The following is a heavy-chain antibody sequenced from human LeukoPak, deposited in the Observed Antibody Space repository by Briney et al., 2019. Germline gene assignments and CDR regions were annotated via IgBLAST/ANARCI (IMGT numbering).Heavy chain of an antibody. J-gene: IGHJ5*02. V-gene: IGHV1-8*01. CDR1: GYIFTNYD. Sequence: VASVKVSCKASGYIFTNYDINWVQQATGQGLEWMGWMNPNSGNTGYAQKFQGRITMTRNTSISTAYMELSSLTSDDTAVYYCARKLIFDPWGQGTLVTVSS. CDR3: ARKLIFDP. D-gene: IGHD2-8*01. CDR2: MNPNSGNT.